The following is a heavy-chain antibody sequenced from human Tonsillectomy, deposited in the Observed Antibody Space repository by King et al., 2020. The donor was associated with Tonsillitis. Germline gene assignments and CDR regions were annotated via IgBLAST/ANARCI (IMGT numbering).Heavy chain of an antibody. CDR1: GFIFSTYT. Sequence: VQLVESGGGVVQPGRSLRLSCAASGFIFSTYTMHLVRQAPGKGLEGVAAISFYGSDKYNADSAKGRFTISRGNSKNTLYLKINSLRAEDTAVYYCARETYSSRAFDYWGQGALVTVSS. D-gene: IGHD6-13*01. CDR2: ISFYGSDK. V-gene: IGHV3-30*04. J-gene: IGHJ4*02. CDR3: ARETYSSRAFDY.